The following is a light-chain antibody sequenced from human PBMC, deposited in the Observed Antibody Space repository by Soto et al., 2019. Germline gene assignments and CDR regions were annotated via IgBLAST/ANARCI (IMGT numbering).Light chain of an antibody. CDR2: TAS. J-gene: IGKJ3*01. V-gene: IGKV1-39*01. CDR1: QSISSY. Sequence: DIQMTQSPSSLSASVGDRVTITCRASQSISSYLNWYQQKPGKAPKLLIYTASSLQSGAPSRFSGSGSGTDLTLTISSLEPEDFATYYCQQSYSTLFTFGPGTKVEIK. CDR3: QQSYSTLFT.